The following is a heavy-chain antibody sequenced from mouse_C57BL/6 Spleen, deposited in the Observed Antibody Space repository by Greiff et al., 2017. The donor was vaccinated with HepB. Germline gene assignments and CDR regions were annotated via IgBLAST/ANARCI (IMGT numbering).Heavy chain of an antibody. J-gene: IGHJ1*03. V-gene: IGHV1-82*01. CDR2: IYPGDGDT. D-gene: IGHD2-12*01. Sequence: VQLQQSGPELVKPGASVKISCKASGYAFSSSWMNWVKQRPGKGLEWIGRIYPGDGDTNYNGKFKGKATLTADKSSSTAYMQLSSLTSEDSAVYFCARERKLRYYWYFDVWGTGTTVTVSS. CDR1: GYAFSSSW. CDR3: ARERKLRYYWYFDV.